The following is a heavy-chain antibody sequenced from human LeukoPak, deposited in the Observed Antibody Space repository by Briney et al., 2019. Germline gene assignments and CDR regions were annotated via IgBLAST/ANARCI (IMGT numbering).Heavy chain of an antibody. D-gene: IGHD3-3*01. V-gene: IGHV1-2*02. CDR1: GYTFTGYY. J-gene: IGHJ3*02. CDR3: ARTGELRRPLGPQPRHDAFDI. Sequence: ASVKVSCKASGYTFTGYYMSCVRQAPGQGLEWMGWINPNSGGTNFAQKLQGRVTMTRDTSISTAYMEVRRLTSDDTSVYYCARTGELRRPLGPQPRHDAFDIWGQGTTVTVSS. CDR2: INPNSGGT.